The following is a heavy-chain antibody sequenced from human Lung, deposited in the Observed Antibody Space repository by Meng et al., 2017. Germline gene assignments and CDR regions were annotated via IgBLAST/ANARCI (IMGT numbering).Heavy chain of an antibody. Sequence: EVQLVESGGGLFTPGGSLRLSCAASGFTFSNYSMNWVRQAPGKELEWVSSISSDSRYIFYPDSVKGRFTISRDNGKKLLYLQMNSLSPEDTAVFYCARFETVGVATGDFWGQGTLVTVSS. D-gene: IGHD2-15*01. CDR1: GFTFSNYS. CDR3: ARFETVGVATGDF. J-gene: IGHJ4*02. CDR2: ISSDSRYI. V-gene: IGHV3-21*01.